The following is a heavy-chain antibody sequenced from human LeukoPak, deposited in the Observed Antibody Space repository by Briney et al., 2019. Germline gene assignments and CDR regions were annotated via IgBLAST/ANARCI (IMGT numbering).Heavy chain of an antibody. CDR3: ARGVTVGNGKIDY. D-gene: IGHD1-26*01. CDR2: INALGSTT. CDR1: GLSFSSHW. J-gene: IGHJ4*02. V-gene: IGHV3-74*01. Sequence: GGSLRLSCAASGLSFSSHWMHWVRQVPGKGLVWVSRINALGSTTNYADSVKGRFTISRDNTKNTLYLQMNSLRDEDTAVYYCARGVTVGNGKIDYWGQGTLVTVSS.